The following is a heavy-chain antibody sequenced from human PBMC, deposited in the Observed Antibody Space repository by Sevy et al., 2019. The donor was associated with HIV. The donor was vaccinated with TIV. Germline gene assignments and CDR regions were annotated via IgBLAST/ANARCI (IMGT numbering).Heavy chain of an antibody. CDR3: AKDIPGYSGFDH. Sequence: GGSLRLSCAASGFTFDDYTMHWVRQVPGKGLEWVSLISWDAKKTDYVDSVEGRFTVSRDNRKNSLYPQMNSLRSEDTALYFCAKDIPGYSGFDHWGQGTLVTVSS. J-gene: IGHJ4*02. CDR2: ISWDAKKT. CDR1: GFTFDDYT. D-gene: IGHD3-10*01. V-gene: IGHV3-43*01.